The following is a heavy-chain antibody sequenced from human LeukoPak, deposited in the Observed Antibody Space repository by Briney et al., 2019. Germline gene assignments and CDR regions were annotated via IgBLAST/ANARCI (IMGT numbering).Heavy chain of an antibody. Sequence: GRSLRLSFAASASTFSSYGMHGFRQAPGKGLEWVALISYDGSNKYYADSVKGRFTISRDNFKNTLYLQMTSLRAEDTAVYYCAKDPSYSGLPINWFDSWGQGTMVTVSS. CDR2: ISYDGSNK. CDR1: ASTFSSYG. J-gene: IGHJ5*01. CDR3: AKDPSYSGLPINWFDS. D-gene: IGHD5-12*01. V-gene: IGHV3-30*18.